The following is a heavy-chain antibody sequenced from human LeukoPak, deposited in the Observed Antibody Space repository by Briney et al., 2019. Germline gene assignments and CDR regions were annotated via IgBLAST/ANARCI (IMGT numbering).Heavy chain of an antibody. D-gene: IGHD1/OR15-1a*01. CDR3: ARDGTQTAGPFDP. CDR1: GFTVSSNY. V-gene: IGHV3-53*04. CDR2: IYSGGST. Sequence: GGSLRLSCAASGFTVSSNYMSWVRQAPGKGLEWVSVIYSGGSTYYADSVKGRFTISRHNSKNTLYLQMNSLRAEDTAVYYCARDGTQTAGPFDPWGQGTLVTVSS. J-gene: IGHJ5*02.